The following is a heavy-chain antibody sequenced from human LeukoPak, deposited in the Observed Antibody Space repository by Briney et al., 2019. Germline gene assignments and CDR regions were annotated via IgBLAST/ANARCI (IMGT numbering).Heavy chain of an antibody. V-gene: IGHV4-39*01. CDR3: ARRCGGGDCYSR. CDR2: IYYSGST. CDR1: GGSISSSSYY. D-gene: IGHD2-21*02. Sequence: PSETLSLTCTVSGGSISSSSYYWGWIRQPPGKGLEWIGSIYYSGSTYYNPSLKSQVTISVDTSKNQFSLKLSSVTAADTAVYYCARRCGGGDCYSRWGQGTLVTVSP. J-gene: IGHJ4*02.